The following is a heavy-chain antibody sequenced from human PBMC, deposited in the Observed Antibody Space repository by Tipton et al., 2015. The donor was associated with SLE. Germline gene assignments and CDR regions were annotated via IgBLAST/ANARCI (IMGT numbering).Heavy chain of an antibody. J-gene: IGHJ4*02. CDR1: GGSITSNKW. D-gene: IGHD2-15*01. V-gene: IGHV4-4*02. Sequence: PGLVKPSGTLSLTCGVSGGSITSNKWWTWVRQSPGKGLEWIGEISHSGDTDYNPSLKSRVTMSVDKSKNQFSLKLSSVTAADTAVYYCARVAQGTLTVYSIDYWGQGTLVTVSS. CDR2: ISHSGDT. CDR3: ARVAQGTLTVYSIDY.